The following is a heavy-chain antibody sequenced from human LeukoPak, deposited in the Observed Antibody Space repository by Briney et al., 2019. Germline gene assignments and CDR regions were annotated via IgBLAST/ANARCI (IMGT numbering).Heavy chain of an antibody. CDR1: GFTFSSYW. CDR2: INSGGSAT. D-gene: IGHD2-15*01. Sequence: PGGSLRLSCAVSGFTFSSYWMHCVRQGPGKGLAWVSRINSGGSATDHADSVKGRFTISRDNAKNTLYLHMDSLSPEDTAVYYCARDAAPGYLDVWGRGTLVTVSS. CDR3: ARDAAPGYLDV. V-gene: IGHV3-74*01. J-gene: IGHJ2*01.